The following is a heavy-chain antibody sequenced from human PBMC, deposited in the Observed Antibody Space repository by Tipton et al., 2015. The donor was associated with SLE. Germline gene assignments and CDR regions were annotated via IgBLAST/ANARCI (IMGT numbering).Heavy chain of an antibody. J-gene: IGHJ4*02. CDR2: IHYSGST. D-gene: IGHD4-11*01. CDR3: ARYTRADYSTSSSDFDH. V-gene: IGHV4-59*11. Sequence: LRLSCTVSGGSINSHYWNWIRQTPGKGLEWIGFIHYSGSTNYNPSLESRVTMSVDTSKNQFSLKLRSVGAADTAVYYCARYTRADYSTSSSDFDHWGQGTLVTVSS. CDR1: GGSINSHY.